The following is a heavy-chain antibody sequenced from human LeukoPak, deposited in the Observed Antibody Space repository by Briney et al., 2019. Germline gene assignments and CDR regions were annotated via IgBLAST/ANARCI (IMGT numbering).Heavy chain of an antibody. CDR1: GXSFASFC. V-gene: IGHV5-51*01. Sequence: GESLKISFKDSGXSFASFCIGWVRQMPTKGLEWMGMIYPGDSDTRYSPSFQGQVTISADKSISTAYLQWSSLKASDGAIYYCARPATGDQGGYWGQGTLVTVSS. CDR3: ARPATGDQGGY. D-gene: IGHD2-21*02. J-gene: IGHJ4*02. CDR2: IYPGDSDT.